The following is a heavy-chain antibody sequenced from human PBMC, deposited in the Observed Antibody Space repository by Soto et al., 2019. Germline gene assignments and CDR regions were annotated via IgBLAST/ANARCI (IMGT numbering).Heavy chain of an antibody. Sequence: QVQLQQWGAGLLKPSETLSLTCAVYGGSFSGYYWSWIRQPPGKGLEWIGEINHSGSTNYNPSLKSRVTISVDTSKNQFSLKLSSVTAADTAVYYCARATLAIAPKDFDYWGQGTLVTVSS. CDR1: GGSFSGYY. J-gene: IGHJ4*02. D-gene: IGHD6-13*01. CDR2: INHSGST. V-gene: IGHV4-34*01. CDR3: ARATLAIAPKDFDY.